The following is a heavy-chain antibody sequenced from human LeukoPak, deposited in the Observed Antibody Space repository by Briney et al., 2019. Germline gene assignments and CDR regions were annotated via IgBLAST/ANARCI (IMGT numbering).Heavy chain of an antibody. CDR3: AREKQKYSSGWYCLDY. CDR2: ISSSSSYI. Sequence: PGGSLRLSCAASGFTFGSYNMNWVRQAPGKGLEWVSSISSSSSYINYADSVKGRFTISRDNAKNSLYLQMNSLRAEDTAVYYCAREKQKYSSGWYCLDYWGQGTLVTVSS. CDR1: GFTFGSYN. J-gene: IGHJ4*02. D-gene: IGHD6-19*01. V-gene: IGHV3-21*01.